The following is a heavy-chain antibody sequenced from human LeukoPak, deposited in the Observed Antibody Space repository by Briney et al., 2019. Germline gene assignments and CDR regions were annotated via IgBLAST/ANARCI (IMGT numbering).Heavy chain of an antibody. Sequence: GGSLRLSCAASGFTFSSYSMNWVRQAPGKGLEWVSSITVTTTFIYYADSVKGRFTISRDNAKNSLYLQMNSLKVEDTAIYYCARDNWVDCWGQGTLVTVSS. CDR1: GFTFSSYS. V-gene: IGHV3-21*04. CDR2: ITVTTTFI. J-gene: IGHJ5*01. CDR3: ARDNWVDC.